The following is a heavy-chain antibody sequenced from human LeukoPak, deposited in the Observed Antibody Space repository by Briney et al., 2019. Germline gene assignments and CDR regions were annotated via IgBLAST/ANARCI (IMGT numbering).Heavy chain of an antibody. J-gene: IGHJ4*02. Sequence: GGSLRLSCAASRFTFSSYAMSWVRQAPGKGLEWVSAISGSGGTTYYADSVKGRFTISRDNSKNSLYLQMNSLRAEDTAIYYCVTSSGYWGQGTLVTVSS. V-gene: IGHV3-23*01. CDR3: VTSSGY. CDR1: RFTFSSYA. CDR2: ISGSGGTT.